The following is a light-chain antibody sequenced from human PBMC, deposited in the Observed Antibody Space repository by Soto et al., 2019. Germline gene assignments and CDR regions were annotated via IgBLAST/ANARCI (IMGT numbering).Light chain of an antibody. CDR2: GAS. CDR3: QQRSNWPPT. V-gene: IGKV3-11*01. CDR1: QSVSSY. J-gene: IGKJ1*01. Sequence: EIVIKQSPSTLSVSPGERATLSCRASQSVSSYLAWYQQKPGQAPRLLIYGASTRATGIPARFSGSGSGTDFTLTITSLEPEDFAVYYCQQRSNWPPTFGQGTKVDI.